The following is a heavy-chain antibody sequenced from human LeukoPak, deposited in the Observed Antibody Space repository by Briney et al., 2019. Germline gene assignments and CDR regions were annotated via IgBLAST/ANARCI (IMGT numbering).Heavy chain of an antibody. CDR2: ISYDGSNK. CDR3: AKDSSYSGSYGMDV. D-gene: IGHD6-19*01. CDR1: GFTFSSYG. J-gene: IGHJ6*02. Sequence: GGSLRLSCAASGFTFSSYGMHWVRQAPGKGLEWVAVISYDGSNKYYADSVKGRFTISRDNSKNTLYLQMNSLRAEDTAVYYCAKDSSYSGSYGMDVWGQGTTVTVSS. V-gene: IGHV3-30*18.